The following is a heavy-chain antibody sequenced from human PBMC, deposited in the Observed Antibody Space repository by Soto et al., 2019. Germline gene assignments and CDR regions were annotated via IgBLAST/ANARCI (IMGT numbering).Heavy chain of an antibody. CDR2: IIPIFGTA. CDR3: ARVAYCGGDCYLYCDY. D-gene: IGHD2-21*02. V-gene: IGHV1-69*13. J-gene: IGHJ4*02. CDR1: GGTFSSYA. Sequence: SVKVPCKASGGTFSSYAISWVRQAPGQGLEWMGGIIPIFGTANYAQKFQGRVTITADESTSTAYMELSSLRSEDTAVYYCARVAYCGGDCYLYCDYWGQGTLVTVSS.